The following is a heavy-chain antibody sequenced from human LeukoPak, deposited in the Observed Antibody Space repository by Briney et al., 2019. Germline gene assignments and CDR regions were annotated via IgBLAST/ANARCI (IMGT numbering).Heavy chain of an antibody. D-gene: IGHD3-10*01. CDR1: GFTFSDYY. Sequence: PGGSLRLSCAASGFTFSDYYMSWIRQPPGKGLEWIGEINHSGSTNYNPSLKSRVTISVDTSKNQFSLKLSSVTAADTAVYYCARRPRTMVRGVPRGAFDIWGQGTMVTVSS. V-gene: IGHV4-34*01. CDR3: ARRPRTMVRGVPRGAFDI. CDR2: INHSGST. J-gene: IGHJ3*02.